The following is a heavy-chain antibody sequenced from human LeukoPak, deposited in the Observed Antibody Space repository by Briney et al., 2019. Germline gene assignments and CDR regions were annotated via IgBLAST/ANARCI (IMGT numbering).Heavy chain of an antibody. CDR1: GFTFSNYW. CDR3: ARVLVVAGTGAFDF. CDR2: INTDGSST. V-gene: IGHV3-74*01. J-gene: IGHJ3*01. D-gene: IGHD6-19*01. Sequence: GGSLRLSCAASGFTFSNYWMHWVRQAPGKGLVWVSRINTDGSSTIYADSVKGRFTISRDNAKNTLYLQMNSLRAEDTAVYYCARVLVVAGTGAFDFWGQGTTVTVSS.